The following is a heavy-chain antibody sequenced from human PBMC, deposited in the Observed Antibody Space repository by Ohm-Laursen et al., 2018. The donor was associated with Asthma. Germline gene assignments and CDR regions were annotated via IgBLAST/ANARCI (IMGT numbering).Heavy chain of an antibody. D-gene: IGHD3-3*01. CDR2: INTNTGNP. J-gene: IGHJ4*02. CDR3: ARNRWSGYYRTYDY. V-gene: IGHV7-4-1*02. CDR1: GYKFTTYG. Sequence: ASVKVSCKTSGYKFTTYGIHWVRQAPGQGLEWMGWINTNTGNPTYAQGFTGRFVFSLDTSVSTAYLQISSLKAEDTAVYYCARNRWSGYYRTYDYWGQGTLVTVSS.